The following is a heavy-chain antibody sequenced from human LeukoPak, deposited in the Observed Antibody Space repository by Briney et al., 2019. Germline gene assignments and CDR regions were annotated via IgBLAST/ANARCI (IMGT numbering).Heavy chain of an antibody. D-gene: IGHD2-2*01. CDR1: GFTVSSNY. V-gene: IGHV3-53*01. Sequence: PGGSLRLSCAASGFTVSSNYMSWVRQAPGKGLEGVSVIYSGGSTYYADSVKGRFTISRDNAKNSLYLQMNSLRAEDTAVYYCARELIVVVPHARGGDYVLDYWGQGTLVTVSS. J-gene: IGHJ4*02. CDR2: IYSGGST. CDR3: ARELIVVVPHARGGDYVLDY.